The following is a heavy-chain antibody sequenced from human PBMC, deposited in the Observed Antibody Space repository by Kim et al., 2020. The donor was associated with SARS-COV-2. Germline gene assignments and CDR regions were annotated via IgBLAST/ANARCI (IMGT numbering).Heavy chain of an antibody. Sequence: KLQGRVTITADESTSTAYMELSSLRSEDTAVYYCARDLVVVTDHGGYFDYWGQGTLVTVSS. D-gene: IGHD2-21*02. CDR3: ARDLVVVTDHGGYFDY. J-gene: IGHJ4*02. V-gene: IGHV1-69*01.